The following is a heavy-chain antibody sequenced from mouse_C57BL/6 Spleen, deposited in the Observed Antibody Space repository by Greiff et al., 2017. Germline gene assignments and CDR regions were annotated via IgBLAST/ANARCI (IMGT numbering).Heavy chain of an antibody. CDR3: ARGDSSHYYARDD. V-gene: IGHV1-59*01. Sequence: QVQLQQPGAELVRPGTSVKLSCKASGYTFTSYWMHWVKQRPGQGLEWIGVIDPSDSYTNYNQKFKGKATLTVDTSSSTAYMQLSSLTSGDSAVYYCARGDSSHYYARDDWGQGTSVTVSS. CDR1: GYTFTSYW. D-gene: IGHD1-1*01. J-gene: IGHJ4*01. CDR2: IDPSDSYT.